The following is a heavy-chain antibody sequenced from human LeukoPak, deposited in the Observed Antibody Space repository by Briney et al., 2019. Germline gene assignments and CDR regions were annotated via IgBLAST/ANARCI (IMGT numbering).Heavy chain of an antibody. CDR3: AGGGYDILTGYYQNYYFDY. D-gene: IGHD3-9*01. V-gene: IGHV4-30-4*01. J-gene: IGHJ4*02. Sequence: SQTLSLTCTVSGGSISSGDYYWSWIRQPPGKGLEWIGEINHSGSTNYNPSLKSRVTISVDTSKNQFSLKLSSVTAADTAVYYCAGGGYDILTGYYQNYYFDYWGQGTLVTVSS. CDR2: INHSGST. CDR1: GGSISSGDYY.